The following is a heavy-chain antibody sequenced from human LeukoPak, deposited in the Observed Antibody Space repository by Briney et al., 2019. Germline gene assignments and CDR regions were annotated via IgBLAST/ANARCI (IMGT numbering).Heavy chain of an antibody. CDR3: ARGARAGYNLEPFDY. V-gene: IGHV4-59*08. D-gene: IGHD5-24*01. J-gene: IGHJ4*02. CDR2: IYYSGST. Sequence: KPSETLSLTFTVSGXSMSSYYWSWIRQPPGKGLEWIGYIYYSGSTKYNPSLKSRVTISVDTSKNQFSLKLRSVTAADTAVYYCARGARAGYNLEPFDYWGQGTLVTVSS. CDR1: GXSMSSYY.